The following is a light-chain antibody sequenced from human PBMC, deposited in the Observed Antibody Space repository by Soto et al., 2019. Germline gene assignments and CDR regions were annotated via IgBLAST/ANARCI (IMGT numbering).Light chain of an antibody. Sequence: QLVLTQPPSASGTPGQGVTISCSGSTSNIGSNYVYWYQQLPGTAPKLLIYRNNQRPSGVPDRFSGSKSGTAASLAISGIRSDDEADYFCATWDDSLNGFYVFGTGTKLTVL. V-gene: IGLV1-47*01. CDR3: ATWDDSLNGFYV. J-gene: IGLJ1*01. CDR2: RNN. CDR1: TSNIGSNY.